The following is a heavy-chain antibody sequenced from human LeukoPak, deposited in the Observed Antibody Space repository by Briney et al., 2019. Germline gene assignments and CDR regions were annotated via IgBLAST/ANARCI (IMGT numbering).Heavy chain of an antibody. V-gene: IGHV3-23*01. J-gene: IGHJ4*02. D-gene: IGHD2/OR15-2a*01. CDR3: AKSHSLEYRGYFDY. CDR1: GFIFSRNS. CDR2: VSGSGSSL. Sequence: PGGSLRLSCAASGFIFSRNSLTWVRQAPGKGLEWVSSVSGSGSSLYYADSVKGRFTISRGNSKNTLYLLMNELSAEDTAVYYCAKSHSLEYRGYFDYWGQGTLVTVSS.